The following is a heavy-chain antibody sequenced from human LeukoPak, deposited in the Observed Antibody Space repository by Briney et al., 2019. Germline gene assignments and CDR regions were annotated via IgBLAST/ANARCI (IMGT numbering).Heavy chain of an antibody. Sequence: GRSLRLSCAASGFTFSSYGMHWVRQAPGKGLEWVAVISYDGSNKYYADSVKGRFTISRDNSKNTLYLQMNSLRAEDTAVYYCAKFPYRSDAFDIWGQGTMANVSS. D-gene: IGHD2-2*01. CDR3: AKFPYRSDAFDI. CDR2: ISYDGSNK. J-gene: IGHJ3*02. V-gene: IGHV3-30*18. CDR1: GFTFSSYG.